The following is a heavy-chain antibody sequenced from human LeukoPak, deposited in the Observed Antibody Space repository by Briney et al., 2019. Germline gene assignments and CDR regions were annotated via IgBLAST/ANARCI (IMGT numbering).Heavy chain of an antibody. CDR2: NYYSGST. CDR3: ARVSYHYVWGSYLPFDY. V-gene: IGHV4-30-4*08. J-gene: IGHJ4*02. CDR1: GGSISSGDYY. D-gene: IGHD3-16*02. Sequence: SQTLSLTCTVSGGSISSGDYYWSWIRQPPGKGLQWIAYNYYSGSTYYNPSLKSRVTISVDTTKNQFSLKLSSVTAADTAVYYCARVSYHYVWGSYLPFDYWGQGTLVTVSS.